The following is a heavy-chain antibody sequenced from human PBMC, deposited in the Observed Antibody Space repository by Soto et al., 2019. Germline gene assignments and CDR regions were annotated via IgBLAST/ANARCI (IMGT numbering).Heavy chain of an antibody. CDR2: ISYDGSNK. CDR1: GFTFSSYA. D-gene: IGHD3-10*01. J-gene: IGHJ2*01. Sequence: GGSLRLSCAASGFTFSSYAMHWVRQAPGKGLEWVAVISYDGSNKYYADSVKGRFTISRDNSKNTLYLQMNSLRAEDTAVYYCARDPQDGSGSIIGYFDLWGRGTLVTVSS. CDR3: ARDPQDGSGSIIGYFDL. V-gene: IGHV3-30*04.